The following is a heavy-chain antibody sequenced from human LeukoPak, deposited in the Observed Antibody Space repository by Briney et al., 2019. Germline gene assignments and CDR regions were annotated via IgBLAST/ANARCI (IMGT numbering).Heavy chain of an antibody. CDR1: GFTFSSYA. CDR3: AKDRYCSSTSCYVDY. V-gene: IGHV3-23*01. Sequence: GGSLRLSCAASGFTFSSYAMSWVRQAPGKGLEWVSAISGSGGSTYYADSVKGRFTISRDNSKNTLYLQMNSLRAEDTAVYYCAKDRYCSSTSCYVDYWGQGTLVTVSS. D-gene: IGHD2-2*01. CDR2: ISGSGGST. J-gene: IGHJ4*02.